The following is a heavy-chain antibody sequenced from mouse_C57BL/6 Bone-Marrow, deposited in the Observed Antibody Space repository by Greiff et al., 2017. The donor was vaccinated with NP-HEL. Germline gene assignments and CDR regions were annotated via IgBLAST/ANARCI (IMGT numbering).Heavy chain of an antibody. D-gene: IGHD2-4*01. V-gene: IGHV3-6*01. CDR2: ISYDGSN. Sequence: EVQRVESGPGLVKPSQSLSLTCSVTGYSITSGYYWNWIRQFPGNKLEWMGYISYDGSNNYNPSLKNRISITRDTSKNQFFLKLNSVTTEDTATYYCARAPSYDYDNAMDYWGQGTSVTVSS. J-gene: IGHJ4*01. CDR1: GYSITSGYY. CDR3: ARAPSYDYDNAMDY.